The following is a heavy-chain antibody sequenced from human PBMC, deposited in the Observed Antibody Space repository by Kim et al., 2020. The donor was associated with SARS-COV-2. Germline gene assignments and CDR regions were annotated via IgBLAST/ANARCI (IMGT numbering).Heavy chain of an antibody. J-gene: IGHJ3*02. V-gene: IGHV3-23*01. D-gene: IGHD3-9*01. CDR2: ISGSGGST. CDR1: GFTFSSYA. CDR3: ASTDFRGILTGYDAFDI. Sequence: GGSLRLSCAASGFTFSSYAMSWVRQAPGKGLEWVSAISGSGGSTYYADSVKGRFTISRDNSKNTLYLQMNSLRAEDTAVYYCASTDFRGILTGYDAFDIWGQGTMVTVSS.